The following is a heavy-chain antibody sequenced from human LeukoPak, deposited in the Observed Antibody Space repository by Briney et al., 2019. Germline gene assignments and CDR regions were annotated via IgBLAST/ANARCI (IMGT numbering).Heavy chain of an antibody. V-gene: IGHV3-30-3*01. CDR1: GFTFSSYA. Sequence: GGSLRLSCAASGFTFSSYAMSWVRQAPGKGLEWVAVISYDGSNKYYADSVKGRFTISRDNSKNTLYLQMNSLRAEDTAVYYCARYTYYDSSGYFDYWGQGTLVTVSS. D-gene: IGHD3-22*01. J-gene: IGHJ4*02. CDR2: ISYDGSNK. CDR3: ARYTYYDSSGYFDY.